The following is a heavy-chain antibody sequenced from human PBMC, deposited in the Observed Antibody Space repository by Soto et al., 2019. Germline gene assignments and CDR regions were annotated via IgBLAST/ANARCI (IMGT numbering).Heavy chain of an antibody. J-gene: IGHJ4*02. Sequence: QVQLQESGPGLVKPSETLSLTCTISGGSISSHYWTWIRQPPGKGLEWIGYIFYSGTTTYNPSLKSRVTISLDTSKKHFSLRLSSVTAADTAVYYCATNSGTYSFDYWGQGTLVTVSS. CDR3: ATNSGTYSFDY. CDR2: IFYSGTT. D-gene: IGHD1-26*01. CDR1: GGSISSHY. V-gene: IGHV4-59*08.